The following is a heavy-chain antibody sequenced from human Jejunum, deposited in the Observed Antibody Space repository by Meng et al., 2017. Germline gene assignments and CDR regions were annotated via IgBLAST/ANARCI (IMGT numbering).Heavy chain of an antibody. V-gene: IGHV4-4*02. D-gene: IGHD2-8*01. J-gene: IGHJ4*02. Sequence: VQESGPALVHTSRTLSLPCAVSGASISKTNWERWVRQLPGKGLECIVKIDPSESTLYNPSLQRLVTISADRSKNKFSLSLTSVTAADTAIYYCARAYCTDVSCHDFFDSWGQGTLVTVSS. CDR2: IDPSEST. CDR3: ARAYCTDVSCHDFFDS. CDR1: GASISKTNW.